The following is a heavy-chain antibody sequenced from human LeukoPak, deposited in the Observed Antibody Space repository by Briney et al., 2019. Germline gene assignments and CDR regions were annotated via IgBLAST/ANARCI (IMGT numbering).Heavy chain of an antibody. V-gene: IGHV4-30-4*01. D-gene: IGHD3-22*01. CDR3: ARSTYYYDSSTYIPDY. CDR2: IYYSGST. CDR1: GGSVSSGDNY. J-gene: IGHJ4*02. Sequence: SETLSPTCTVSGGSVSSGDNYWSWIRQPPGKGLEWIGYIYYSGSTYYNPSLKSRVTISVDPSKNQFSLRLSSVTAADTAVYYCARSTYYYDSSTYIPDYWGQGTLVTVSS.